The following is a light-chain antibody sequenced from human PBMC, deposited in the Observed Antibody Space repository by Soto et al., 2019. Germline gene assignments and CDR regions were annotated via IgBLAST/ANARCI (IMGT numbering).Light chain of an antibody. V-gene: IGKV1-27*01. J-gene: IGKJ5*01. CDR3: QKFNTAPLF. Sequence: IQMTQSPSSLSASVGDRVTITCRASKDISVYLAWYQQKPGKVPKLLIYSASTLQSGVPSRFSGSGSGTDLTLTISSLQPEDVATYFCQKFNTAPLFFGQGTRQEIK. CDR1: KDISVY. CDR2: SAS.